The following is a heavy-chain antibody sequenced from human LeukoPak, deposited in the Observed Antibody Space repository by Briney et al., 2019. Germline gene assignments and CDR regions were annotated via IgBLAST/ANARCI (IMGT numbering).Heavy chain of an antibody. J-gene: IGHJ4*02. CDR2: IWYDGSNK. CDR1: GFTFSSYG. CDR3: AGDPTVTTSYYFDY. V-gene: IGHV3-33*01. Sequence: GGSLRLSCAASGFTFSSYGMHWVRQAPGKGLEWVAVIWYDGSNKYYADSVKGRFTISRDNSKNTLYLQMNSLRAEDTAVYYCAGDPTVTTSYYFDYWGQGTLVTVSS. D-gene: IGHD4-17*01.